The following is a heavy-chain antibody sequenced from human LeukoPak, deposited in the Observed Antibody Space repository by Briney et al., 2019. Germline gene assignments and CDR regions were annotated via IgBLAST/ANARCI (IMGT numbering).Heavy chain of an antibody. D-gene: IGHD6-13*01. V-gene: IGHV3-23*01. Sequence: GGSLRLSCAVSGFTFSSYGMSWVRQAPGKGLEWVSGISGNSGTTYYADSVKGRFTISRDNSKNTLYLQMNSLRAEDTAVYYCAKERRTVGYSSSWYDWYFDYWGQGTLVTVSS. CDR3: AKERRTVGYSSSWYDWYFDY. CDR1: GFTFSSYG. CDR2: ISGNSGTT. J-gene: IGHJ4*02.